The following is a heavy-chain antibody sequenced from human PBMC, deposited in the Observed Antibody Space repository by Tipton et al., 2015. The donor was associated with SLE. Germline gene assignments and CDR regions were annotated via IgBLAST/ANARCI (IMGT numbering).Heavy chain of an antibody. J-gene: IGHJ2*01. CDR1: GGSIKNYY. Sequence: TLSLTCTVSGGSIKNYYWTWIRQPPGKGLEWIGYIYNGENTNSNPSLKSRVTISVDTSKNQFSLKLNSVTAADTAVYYCARRGGYSTSSWYFDLWGRGTLVTVSS. V-gene: IGHV4-59*01. CDR3: ARRGGYSTSSWYFDL. CDR2: IYNGENT. D-gene: IGHD6-6*01.